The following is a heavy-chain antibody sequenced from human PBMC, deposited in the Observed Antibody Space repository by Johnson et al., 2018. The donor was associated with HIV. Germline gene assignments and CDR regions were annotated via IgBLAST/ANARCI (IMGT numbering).Heavy chain of an antibody. J-gene: IGHJ3*02. Sequence: VQLVESGGGVVRPGGSLRLSCAASGFTFDDYGMSWVRQAPGKGLEWVSGINWNGGSTGYADSVKGRFTISRDNAKNSLYLQMNSLRAEDTAVYYWAKERGGPGTPGALDIWGQGTMVTVSS. V-gene: IGHV3-20*04. CDR2: INWNGGST. CDR3: AKERGGPGTPGALDI. D-gene: IGHD3-10*01. CDR1: GFTFDDYG.